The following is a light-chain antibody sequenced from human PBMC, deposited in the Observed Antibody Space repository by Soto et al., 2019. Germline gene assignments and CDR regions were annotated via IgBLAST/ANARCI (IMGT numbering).Light chain of an antibody. CDR1: QSVTSSY. CDR2: GAS. J-gene: IGKJ5*01. CDR3: QQYGGLPT. Sequence: EIVLTQSPGTLSLSPWERVTLLCRASQSVTSSYIAWYQQKSGQAPRLLLYGASSRATGIPDRFRGSGSGTDFTLTISRLEPEDFAVYYCQQYGGLPTFGQGTRLEI. V-gene: IGKV3-20*01.